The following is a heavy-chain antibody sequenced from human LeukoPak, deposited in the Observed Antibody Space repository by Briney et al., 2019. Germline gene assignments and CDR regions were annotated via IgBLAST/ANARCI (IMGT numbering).Heavy chain of an antibody. D-gene: IGHD5-18*01. CDR3: ARGGYSYGSSYYYGMDV. J-gene: IGHJ6*02. CDR2: INPNSGGT. Sequence: ASVKVSCKASGYTFTGYYMHWVRQAPGQGLEWMGWINPNSGGTNYAQKFQGRVTMTRNTSISTAYMELSRLRSDDTAVYYCARGGYSYGSSYYYGMDVWGQGTTVTVSS. V-gene: IGHV1-2*02. CDR1: GYTFTGYY.